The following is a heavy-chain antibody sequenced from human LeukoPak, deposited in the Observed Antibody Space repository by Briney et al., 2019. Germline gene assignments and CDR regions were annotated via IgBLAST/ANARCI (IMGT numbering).Heavy chain of an antibody. Sequence: SETLSLTCTGSDGPITNYDWSWVRQPPGKGLEFIGHLHYSGTANYNPSLRSRDTISIDTSKNHFFLKLKSVTAANTAVYYCARGYGDYRVEGRYFHSWGQGTLVTVSS. V-gene: IGHV4-59*01. D-gene: IGHD4-17*01. CDR2: LHYSGTA. J-gene: IGHJ4*02. CDR3: ARGYGDYRVEGRYFHS. CDR1: DGPITNYD.